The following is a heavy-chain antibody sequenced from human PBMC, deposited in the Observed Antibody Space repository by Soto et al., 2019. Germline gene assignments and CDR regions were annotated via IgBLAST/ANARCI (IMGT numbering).Heavy chain of an antibody. CDR3: ARPKSITIFGVVIINEGSWFDP. V-gene: IGHV4-59*04. CDR2: IFYSGST. CDR1: GGSISSYY. J-gene: IGHJ5*02. Sequence: PSETLSLTCTVSGGSISSYYWSWIRQPPGKGLERIGYIFYSGSTYYNPSLKSRVTISVDTSKNQFSLKLSSVTAADTAVYYCARPKSITIFGVVIINEGSWFDPWGQGTLVTVSS. D-gene: IGHD3-3*01.